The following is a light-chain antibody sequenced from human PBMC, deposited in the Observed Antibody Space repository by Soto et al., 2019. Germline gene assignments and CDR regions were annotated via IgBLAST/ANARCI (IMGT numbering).Light chain of an antibody. J-gene: IGKJ4*01. CDR1: QSLSSSY. CDR3: QQYGSSALT. CDR2: DAS. Sequence: EIVLTQSPVTLSLSPGERATLSCRASQSLSSSYLAWYQQKPGQAHRLLIYDASNRATGIQARFSGSGSGTDFTLTIRRLEPEDFAVYYCQQYGSSALTFGGGTKVDIK. V-gene: IGKV3-20*01.